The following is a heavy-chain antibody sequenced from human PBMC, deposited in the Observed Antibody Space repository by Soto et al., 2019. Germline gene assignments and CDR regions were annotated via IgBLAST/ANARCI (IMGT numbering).Heavy chain of an antibody. CDR2: INVGNGNT. V-gene: IGHV1-3*01. J-gene: IGHJ3*02. CDR1: GYTFTTYA. Sequence: QVQLVQSGAEVKKPGASVKVSCQTSGYTFTTYAVHWVRQAPGQRLEWVGWINVGNGNTKYSQKSQGRVTITRDTSAGTAYMDLSCLRAEDTAVYYCARGSITIFGVDLQHAGFDMWGQGTMVTVSS. CDR3: ARGSITIFGVDLQHAGFDM. D-gene: IGHD3-3*01.